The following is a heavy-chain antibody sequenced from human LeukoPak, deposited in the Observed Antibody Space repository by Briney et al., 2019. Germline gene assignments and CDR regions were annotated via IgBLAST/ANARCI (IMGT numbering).Heavy chain of an antibody. CDR3: AREKSSSSWNFDY. CDR1: GFTFSSYE. J-gene: IGHJ4*02. D-gene: IGHD6-13*01. Sequence: GGSLRLSCAASGFTFSSYEMNWVRQAPGKGLEWVSYISTTGSYIYYADSVKGRFTISRDNAKNSLYLQMNSLRAEDTAVYYCAREKSSSSWNFDYWGQGTLVTVSS. CDR2: ISTTGSYI. V-gene: IGHV3-21*05.